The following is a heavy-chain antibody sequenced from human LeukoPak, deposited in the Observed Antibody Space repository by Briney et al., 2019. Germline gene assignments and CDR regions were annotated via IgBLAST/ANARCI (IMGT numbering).Heavy chain of an antibody. CDR3: ASGSHYYYYMDV. Sequence: GESLKISCNGSGYTFTSYWIAWVRQMPGKGLELMGLIYPGDSDTRYSPSLQGQVSISAHKSTSTAYLQWSSLKASDTAMYYCASGSHYYYYMDVWGKGTTVTVFS. J-gene: IGHJ6*03. V-gene: IGHV5-51*01. CDR2: IYPGDSDT. D-gene: IGHD1-26*01. CDR1: GYTFTSYW.